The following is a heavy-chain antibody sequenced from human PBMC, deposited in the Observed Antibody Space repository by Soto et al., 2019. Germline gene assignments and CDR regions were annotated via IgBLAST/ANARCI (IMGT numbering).Heavy chain of an antibody. CDR1: GGSFSGYY. CDR2: SNHSGST. V-gene: IGHV4-34*01. D-gene: IGHD2-15*01. Sequence: SETLSLTCAVYGGSFSGYYWSWIRQPPGKGLEWIGESNHSGSTNYNPSLKSRVTISVDTSKNQFSLKLSSVTAADTAVYYCARGPRRYCSGGSCHSRLNCFDPWGQGTLVTVSS. CDR3: ARGPRRYCSGGSCHSRLNCFDP. J-gene: IGHJ5*02.